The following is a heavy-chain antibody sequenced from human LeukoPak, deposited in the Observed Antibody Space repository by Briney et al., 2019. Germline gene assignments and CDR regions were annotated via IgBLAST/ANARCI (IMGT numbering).Heavy chain of an antibody. CDR2: ISYDGSNK. Sequence: GRSLRLSCVPSTFTFSNSVMHWVRQAPGKGLEWVAVISYDGSNKYYADSVKGRFTISRDNSKNTLYLQMNSLRAEDTAVYYCAKEGWFDAFDIWGQGTMVTVSS. J-gene: IGHJ3*02. D-gene: IGHD6-19*01. CDR3: AKEGWFDAFDI. CDR1: TFTFSNSV. V-gene: IGHV3-30*18.